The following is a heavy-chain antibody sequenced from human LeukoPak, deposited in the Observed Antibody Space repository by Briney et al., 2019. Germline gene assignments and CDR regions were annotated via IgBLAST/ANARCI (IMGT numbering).Heavy chain of an antibody. V-gene: IGHV3-30-3*01. Sequence: PGGSLRLSCAASGFTFSSYAMHWVRQAPGKGLEWVAVISYDGSNKYYADSVKGRFTISRDNSKNTLYLQVNSLRAEDTAVYYCARDQFFGGSYYFDHWGQGTLVTVSS. CDR2: ISYDGSNK. CDR3: ARDQFFGGSYYFDH. J-gene: IGHJ4*02. D-gene: IGHD1-26*01. CDR1: GFTFSSYA.